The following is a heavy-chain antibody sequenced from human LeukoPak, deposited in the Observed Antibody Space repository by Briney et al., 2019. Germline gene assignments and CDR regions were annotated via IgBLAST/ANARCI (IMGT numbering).Heavy chain of an antibody. CDR1: GFTFMRYE. CDR2: ISSSGSTI. CDR3: ASPGLDEYGGNSGAFDI. J-gene: IGHJ3*02. D-gene: IGHD4-23*01. Sequence: GGSLRLSCAASGFTFMRYEMNWVRQAPGKGLEWVSYISSSGSTIYYADSVKGRFTISRDNAKNSLYLQMNSLRAEDTAVYYCASPGLDEYGGNSGAFDIWGQGTMVTVSS. V-gene: IGHV3-48*03.